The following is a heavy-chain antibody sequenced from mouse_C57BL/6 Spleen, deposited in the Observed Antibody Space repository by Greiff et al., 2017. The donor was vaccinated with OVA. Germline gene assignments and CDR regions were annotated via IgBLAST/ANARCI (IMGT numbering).Heavy chain of an antibody. CDR3: VRHRSNFGYFDV. Sequence: EVNVVESGGGLVQPKGSLKLSCAASGFSFNTYAMNWVRQAPGKGLEWVARIRSKSNNYATYYADSVNDRFTSSRDESESMLYLQMNNLKTEDTAMYYCVRHRSNFGYFDVWGTGTTVTVSS. J-gene: IGHJ1*03. D-gene: IGHD2-5*01. CDR1: GFSFNTYA. V-gene: IGHV10-1*01. CDR2: IRSKSNNYAT.